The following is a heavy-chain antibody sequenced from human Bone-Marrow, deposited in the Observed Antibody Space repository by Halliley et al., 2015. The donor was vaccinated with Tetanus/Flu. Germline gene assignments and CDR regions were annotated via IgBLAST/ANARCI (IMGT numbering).Heavy chain of an antibody. J-gene: IGHJ4*02. Sequence: SLRLSCVVSGFTFNNFWMTWARQAPGKGLECLATINRDGSEKLYVDSVKGRFSVSRDNPKNSLYLQMNSLRVEDTAVYYCVRDPLSGAFDYWGQGTLVTVSS. CDR3: VRDPLSGAFDY. CDR1: GFTFNNFW. CDR2: INRDGSEK. D-gene: IGHD3-10*01. V-gene: IGHV3-7*03.